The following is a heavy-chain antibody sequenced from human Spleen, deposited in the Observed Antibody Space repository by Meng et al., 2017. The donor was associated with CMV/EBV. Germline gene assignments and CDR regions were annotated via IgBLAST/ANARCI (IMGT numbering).Heavy chain of an antibody. J-gene: IGHJ6*02. CDR1: GFTFDDYG. CDR3: ARGGYCSSTSCPYYGMDV. D-gene: IGHD2-2*01. CDR2: INWNGGST. Sequence: GGPLRLSCAASGFTFDDYGMSWVRQAPGKGLEWVSGINWNGGSTGYADSVKGRFTISRDNAKNSLYLQMNSLRAEDTALYHCARGGYCSSTSCPYYGMDVWGQGTTVTVSS. V-gene: IGHV3-20*01.